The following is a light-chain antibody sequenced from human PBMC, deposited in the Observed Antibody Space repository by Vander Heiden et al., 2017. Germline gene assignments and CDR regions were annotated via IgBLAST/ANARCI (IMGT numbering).Light chain of an antibody. Sequence: DILLTQSPATQSVPPGERATLSCRASQSVTSNLAWYQQKPGQAPRRLIYGASSRATGIPARFSGSGSGTEFTLTISSLQSEDFAIYYCQQYNNWPQTFGQGTKVEIK. CDR1: QSVTSN. V-gene: IGKV3-15*01. J-gene: IGKJ1*01. CDR3: QQYNNWPQT. CDR2: GAS.